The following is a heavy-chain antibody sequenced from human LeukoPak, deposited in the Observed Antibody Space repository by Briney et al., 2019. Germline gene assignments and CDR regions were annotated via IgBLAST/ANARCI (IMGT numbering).Heavy chain of an antibody. CDR2: TYYGGST. J-gene: IGHJ5*02. D-gene: IGHD4-17*01. CDR1: GGSISSSSYY. Sequence: PSETLSLTCTVSGGSISSSSYYWGWIRQPPGKGLEWIGYTYYGGSTKFNPSLKSRVAISVDTSKKQFSLNLTSVTAADTAVYYCARGPSVTSIGGPWGQGTLVTVSA. V-gene: IGHV4-61*05. CDR3: ARGPSVTSIGGP.